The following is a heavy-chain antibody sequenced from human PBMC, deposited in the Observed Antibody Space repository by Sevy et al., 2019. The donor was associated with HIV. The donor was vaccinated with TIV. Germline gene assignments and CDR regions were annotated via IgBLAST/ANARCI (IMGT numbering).Heavy chain of an antibody. CDR3: AREGCTKPHDY. CDR1: GFTFSKYS. D-gene: IGHD2-8*01. Sequence: GGSLRLSCAASGFTFSKYSMSWVRQPPGKGLEGVSTLSFGCGEINYADSVKGRFTISRDNSKCSVYLQMNNLRPEDTAVYYCAREGCTKPHDYWGQGTLVTVSS. V-gene: IGHV3-23*01. J-gene: IGHJ4*02. CDR2: LSFGCGEI.